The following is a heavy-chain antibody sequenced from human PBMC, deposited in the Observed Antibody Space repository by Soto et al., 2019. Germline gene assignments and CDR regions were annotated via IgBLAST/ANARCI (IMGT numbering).Heavy chain of an antibody. J-gene: IGHJ5*02. Sequence: SETLSLTCAVSDGSISSGGYSWSWIRQPPGKGLEWIGYIYHSGSTYYNPSLKSRVTISVDRSKNQFSLKLSSVTAADTAVYYCARESDDYYGSGRWFDPWGQGTLVTVSS. CDR3: ARESDDYYGSGRWFDP. D-gene: IGHD3-10*01. CDR1: DGSISSGGYS. V-gene: IGHV4-30-2*01. CDR2: IYHSGST.